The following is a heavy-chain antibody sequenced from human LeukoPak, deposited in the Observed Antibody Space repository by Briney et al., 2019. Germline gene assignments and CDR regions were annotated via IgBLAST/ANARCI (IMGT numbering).Heavy chain of an antibody. CDR1: GFTFDDYA. Sequence: GGSLRLSCAASGFTFDDYAMHWVRQAPGKGLEWVSGISWNSGSIGYADSVKGRFTISRDYSKNSLYLQMNSLRAEDTALYYCAKDRGYYGSGSFALGVWGKGTTVTVSS. D-gene: IGHD3-10*01. CDR2: ISWNSGSI. J-gene: IGHJ6*04. CDR3: AKDRGYYGSGSFALGV. V-gene: IGHV3-9*01.